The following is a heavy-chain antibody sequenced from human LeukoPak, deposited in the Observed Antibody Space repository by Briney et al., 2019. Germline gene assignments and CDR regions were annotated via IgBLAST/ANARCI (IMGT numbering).Heavy chain of an antibody. D-gene: IGHD6-13*01. CDR1: GYTFTSCY. J-gene: IGHJ4*02. CDR2: INPSGGST. V-gene: IGHV1-46*01. Sequence: ASVKVSCKASGYTFTSCYMHWVRQAPGQGLEWMGIINPSGGSTSYAQKFQGRVTMTRDTSTSTVYMELSSLRSEDTAVYYCARDDGDSSSWSEKFDYWGQGTLVTVSS. CDR3: ARDDGDSSSWSEKFDY.